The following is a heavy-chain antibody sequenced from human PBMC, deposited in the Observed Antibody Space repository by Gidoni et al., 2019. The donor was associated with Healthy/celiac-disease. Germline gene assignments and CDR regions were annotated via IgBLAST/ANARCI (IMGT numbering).Heavy chain of an antibody. CDR2: IYYSGST. J-gene: IGHJ6*02. CDR1: GGSISSGDYY. V-gene: IGHV4-30-4*01. D-gene: IGHD5-18*01. Sequence: QVQLQESGPGLVKPSQTLSLTCTVSGGSISSGDYYWSWIRQPPGKGLEWIGYIYYSGSTYYNPPLKSRVTISEDTSKNQFSLKLSSVTAADTAVYYCARDPVDTAMVPYYYYGMDVWGQGTTVTVSS. CDR3: ARDPVDTAMVPYYYYGMDV.